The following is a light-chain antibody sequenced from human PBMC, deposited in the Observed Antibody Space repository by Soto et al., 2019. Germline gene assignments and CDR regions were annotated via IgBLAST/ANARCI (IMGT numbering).Light chain of an antibody. CDR2: EVS. V-gene: IGLV2-14*01. J-gene: IGLJ2*01. CDR1: SSDIGGHDD. CDR3: SSYTSSSTPRV. Sequence: QSVLTQPASVSGSPGQSITISCTGTSSDIGGHDDVSWYQQHPGKVPKLMIYEVSNRPSGVSNRFSGSKSGNTASLTISGLQAEDEADYYCSSYTSSSTPRVFGGGTKLTVL.